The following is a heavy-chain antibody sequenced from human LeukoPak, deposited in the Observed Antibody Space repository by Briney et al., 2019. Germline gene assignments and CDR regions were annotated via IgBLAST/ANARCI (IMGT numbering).Heavy chain of an antibody. CDR2: ISWNSDNI. Sequence: GRSLRLSCAVSGFSFDDYAMHWVRQVPGKGLEWVSGISWNSDNIGYADSVKGRFTTSRDNAKNSLYLQMNSLRAEDTALYYCAINGGGDSGYGTFDYWGQGTLVTVSS. D-gene: IGHD5-12*01. CDR1: GFSFDDYA. V-gene: IGHV3-9*01. CDR3: AINGGGDSGYGTFDY. J-gene: IGHJ4*02.